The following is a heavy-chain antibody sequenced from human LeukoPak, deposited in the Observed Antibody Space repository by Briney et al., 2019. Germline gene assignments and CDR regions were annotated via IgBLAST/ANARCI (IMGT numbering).Heavy chain of an antibody. J-gene: IGHJ5*02. D-gene: IGHD1-1*01. CDR1: GGSISSSSYY. CDR3: ARGQYNWNDEGQWFDP. CDR2: IYYSGST. Sequence: SETLSLTCTVSGGSISSSSYYWGWIRQPPGKGLEWIGSIYYSGSTYYNPSLKSRVTISVDTSKNQFSLKLSSVTAADTAVYYCARGQYNWNDEGQWFDPWGQGTLVTVSS. V-gene: IGHV4-39*07.